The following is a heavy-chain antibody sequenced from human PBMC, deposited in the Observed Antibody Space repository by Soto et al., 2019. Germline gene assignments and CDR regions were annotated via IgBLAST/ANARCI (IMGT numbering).Heavy chain of an antibody. V-gene: IGHV4-59*02. D-gene: IGHD2-15*01. J-gene: IGHJ6*03. CDR3: ATIVVVTTPIQPYNYYYILDV. Sequence: PSDTLSLTCPVSGVSVSSNYYWSWVRQPPGKGLEWIGYVFHSAKTNYHPSLKSRVTISLDMSKNQFSLNLTSVTAADSAMYYCATIVVVTTPIQPYNYYYILDVWGQGTTVTVSS. CDR1: GVSVSSNYY. CDR2: VFHSAKT.